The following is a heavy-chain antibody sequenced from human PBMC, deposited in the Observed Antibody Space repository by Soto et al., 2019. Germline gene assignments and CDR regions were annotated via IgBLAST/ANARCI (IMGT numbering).Heavy chain of an antibody. Sequence: PGGSLRLSCAASGFTFSSYGMLWVRQAPGKGLEWVAVIWYDGSNKYYADSVKGRFTISRDNSKNTLYLQMNSLRAEDTAVYYCARDLAAFYYYGMDVWGQGTTVTVSS. CDR1: GFTFSSYG. CDR3: ARDLAAFYYYGMDV. D-gene: IGHD6-25*01. V-gene: IGHV3-33*01. J-gene: IGHJ6*02. CDR2: IWYDGSNK.